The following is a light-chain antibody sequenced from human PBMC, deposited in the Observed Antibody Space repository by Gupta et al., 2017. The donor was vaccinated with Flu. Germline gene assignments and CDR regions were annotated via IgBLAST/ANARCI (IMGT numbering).Light chain of an antibody. CDR1: QGISNY. Sequence: IQMTQFTSSLSASIGDRVTITCRASQGISNYLHWYHQKPGKAPRLLIYSASNLQSGVPSRFSGSGSGTDFTLTISSLQPEDFATYFCQQSYSRPFTFGQGTKLEIK. V-gene: IGKV1-39*01. CDR2: SAS. CDR3: QQSYSRPFT. J-gene: IGKJ2*01.